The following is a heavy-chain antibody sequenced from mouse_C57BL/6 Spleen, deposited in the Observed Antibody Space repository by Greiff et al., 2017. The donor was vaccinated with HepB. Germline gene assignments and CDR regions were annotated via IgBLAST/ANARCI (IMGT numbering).Heavy chain of an antibody. V-gene: IGHV1-19*01. CDR1: GYTFTDYY. CDR2: INPYNGGT. CDR3: ARRTYYSNYGVYFDY. Sequence: VQLKQSGPVLVKPGASVKMSCKASGYTFTDYYMNWVKQSHGKSLEWIGVINPYNGGTSYNQKFKGKATLTVDKSSSTAYMELNSLTSEDSAVYYCARRTYYSNYGVYFDYWGQGTTLTVSS. J-gene: IGHJ2*01. D-gene: IGHD2-5*01.